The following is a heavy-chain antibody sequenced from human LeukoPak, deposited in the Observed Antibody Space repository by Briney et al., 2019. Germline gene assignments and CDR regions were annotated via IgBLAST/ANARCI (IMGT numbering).Heavy chain of an antibody. V-gene: IGHV4-39*07. J-gene: IGHJ4*02. CDR2: IYYSGST. CDR3: ARGISPSSSWYWAQAGWSYYFDY. D-gene: IGHD6-13*01. Sequence: SETLSLTCTVSGGSISSSSYYWGWIRQPPGKGLEWIGCIYYSGSTYYNPSLKSRVTISVDTSKNQFSLKLSSVTAADTAVYYCARGISPSSSWYWAQAGWSYYFDYWGQGTLVTVSS. CDR1: GGSISSSSYY.